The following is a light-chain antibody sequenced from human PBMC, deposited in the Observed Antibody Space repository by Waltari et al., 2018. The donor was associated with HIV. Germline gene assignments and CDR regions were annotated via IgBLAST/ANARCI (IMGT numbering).Light chain of an antibody. V-gene: IGKV3-15*01. J-gene: IGKJ1*01. CDR2: GAS. Sequence: EIVMTQSPATLSVSPGERVSLSCRASQSVNSNLVWYQQKPGQAPRVLIYGASTRAADIPARFSGSGAGTEFTLTISSLQSEDFAVYYCQQFHNWPRTFGQGTKVEIK. CDR3: QQFHNWPRT. CDR1: QSVNSN.